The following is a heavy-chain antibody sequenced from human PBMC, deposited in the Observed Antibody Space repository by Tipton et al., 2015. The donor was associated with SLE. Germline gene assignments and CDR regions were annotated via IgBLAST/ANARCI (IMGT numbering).Heavy chain of an antibody. Sequence: QSGAEVKNTGESLKISCKTSGYNFATYWIVWVRQMPGKSLEWMGIIYGGDSNTRYSPYFQGQVTISADKSITTAYLHWGSLRASDTAIYYCAKGTREGGFDYWGQGTLVTVSS. CDR1: GYNFATYW. CDR3: AKGTREGGFDY. J-gene: IGHJ4*02. CDR2: IYGGDSNT. V-gene: IGHV5-51*03. D-gene: IGHD1-26*01.